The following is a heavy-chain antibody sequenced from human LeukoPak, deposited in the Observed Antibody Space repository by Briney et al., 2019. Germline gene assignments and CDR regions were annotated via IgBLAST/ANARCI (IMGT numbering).Heavy chain of an antibody. CDR2: IYYSGST. Sequence: SETLSLTCTVSGGSISSYYWSWIRQPPGKGLEWIGYIYYSGSTNYNLSLKSRVTISVDTSKNQFSLKLSSVTAADTAVYYCARRSSSSEPCDYWGQGTLVTVSS. CDR3: ARRSSSSEPCDY. J-gene: IGHJ4*02. D-gene: IGHD6-6*01. V-gene: IGHV4-59*01. CDR1: GGSISSYY.